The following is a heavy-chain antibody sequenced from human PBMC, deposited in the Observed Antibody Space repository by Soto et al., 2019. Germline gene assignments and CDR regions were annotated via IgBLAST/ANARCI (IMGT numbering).Heavy chain of an antibody. J-gene: IGHJ4*02. CDR1: GLTFSSYA. D-gene: IGHD4-17*01. V-gene: IGHV3-23*01. CDR3: AKVDYGDSFDY. Sequence: GGSLRLSCVASGLTFSSYAMSWVRQVPGKGLEWVSLIGGSGTNTYYADSVKGRFTISRDNSKNTLYLQMNSLRAEDTAVYYCAKVDYGDSFDYWGQGTPVTVS. CDR2: IGGSGTNT.